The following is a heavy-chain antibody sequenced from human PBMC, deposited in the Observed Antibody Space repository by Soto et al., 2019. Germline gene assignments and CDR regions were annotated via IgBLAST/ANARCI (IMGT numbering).Heavy chain of an antibody. D-gene: IGHD3-22*01. J-gene: IGHJ3*02. V-gene: IGHV3-48*03. CDR3: ARDSPTYYYDSSGYPDAFDI. CDR1: GFTFSSYE. Sequence: EVQLVESGGGLVQPGGFLRLSCAASGFTFSSYEMNWVRQAPGKGLEWVSYISSSGSTIYYADSVKGRFTISRDNAKNSLYLQMNSLRAEDTAVYYCARDSPTYYYDSSGYPDAFDIWGQGTMVTVSS. CDR2: ISSSGSTI.